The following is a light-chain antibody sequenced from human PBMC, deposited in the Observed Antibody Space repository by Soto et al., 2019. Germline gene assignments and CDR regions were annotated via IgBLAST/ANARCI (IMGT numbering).Light chain of an antibody. J-gene: IGKJ1*01. Sequence: IRMTQSSASLSVSPGERDNLXCRASQTLYSNVDWYQQKPGQAPRLLIFDASTRATDIQARLSGSGSEKEFTLNISSLQSEDSAVYYCKQYNNWPPWTFGQGTKVDIK. CDR3: KQYNNWPPWT. CDR1: QTLYSN. V-gene: IGKV3-15*01. CDR2: DAS.